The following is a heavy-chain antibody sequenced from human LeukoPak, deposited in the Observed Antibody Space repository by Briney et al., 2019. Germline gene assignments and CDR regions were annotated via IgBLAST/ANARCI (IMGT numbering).Heavy chain of an antibody. J-gene: IGHJ4*02. Sequence: ASAKVSCKASGYTFTDYYVHWVRQAPGQGLEWMGWINPNSGGTNYAQKFRGRVTMTRDTSISTAYMELSRLRSDDTAVYYCARGGWFGESKLDYWGQGTLVTVSS. CDR3: ARGGWFGESKLDY. CDR1: GYTFTDYY. D-gene: IGHD3-10*01. CDR2: INPNSGGT. V-gene: IGHV1-2*02.